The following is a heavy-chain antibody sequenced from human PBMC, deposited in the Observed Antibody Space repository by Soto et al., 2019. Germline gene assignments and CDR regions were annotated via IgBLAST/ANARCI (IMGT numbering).Heavy chain of an antibody. J-gene: IGHJ5*02. CDR2: IKKAGSEK. V-gene: IGHV3-7*01. D-gene: IGHD6-13*01. Sequence: CGSLGLPCAASRFTFSSYWMSYFRQTHRKGLEWVANIKKAGSEKYYVDSGKGRFTSSRDNDKNSLYRQGNSLTTEDTAEYYYSNGGGYSSSCYWFDTWGQGTLVTVSS. CDR1: RFTFSSYW. CDR3: SNGGGYSSSCYWFDT.